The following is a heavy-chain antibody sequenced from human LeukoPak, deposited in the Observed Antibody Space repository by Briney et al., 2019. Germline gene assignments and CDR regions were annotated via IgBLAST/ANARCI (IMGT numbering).Heavy chain of an antibody. D-gene: IGHD3-10*01. CDR2: IYPGGSDT. J-gene: IGHJ4*02. V-gene: IGHV5-51*01. CDR1: GYSFTSYW. CDR3: ARSDGSGSFPPYFDY. Sequence: GESLKISCKSSGYSFTSYWIGWVRQMPGKGLEWMGIIYPGGSDTRYSPSFQGQVTISADRSISTAYLQWSSLKASDTAMYYCARSDGSGSFPPYFDYWGQGTLVTVSS.